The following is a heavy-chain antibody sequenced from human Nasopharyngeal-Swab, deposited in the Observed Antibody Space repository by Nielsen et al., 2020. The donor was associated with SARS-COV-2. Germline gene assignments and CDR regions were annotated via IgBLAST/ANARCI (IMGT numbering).Heavy chain of an antibody. J-gene: IGHJ6*02. CDR3: ARDHAVAGIYYYYYGMDV. CDR2: IKQDGSEK. CDR1: GFTFSSYW. D-gene: IGHD6-19*01. V-gene: IGHV3-7*01. Sequence: GGSLRLSCAASGFTFSSYWMSWVRQAPGKGLEWVANIKQDGSEKYYVDSVKGRFTISRDNAKNSLYLQMNSLRAEDTAVYYCARDHAVAGIYYYYYGMDVWGQGTTVTVSS.